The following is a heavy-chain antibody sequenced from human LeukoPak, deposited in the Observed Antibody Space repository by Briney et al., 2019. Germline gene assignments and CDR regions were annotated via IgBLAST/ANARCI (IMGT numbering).Heavy chain of an antibody. Sequence: PGGSLRLSCAASGFTFSNYWMSWVPQAPGKGLEGEGNIKQEGGEKYYVDSVTGRFTISRHNAKNSLYLQMTSLRAQDTAVYYCARQSSGNYYRYGMDVWGQGTTVTVSS. D-gene: IGHD3-10*01. J-gene: IGHJ6*02. CDR1: GFTFSNYW. CDR3: ARQSSGNYYRYGMDV. V-gene: IGHV3-7*02. CDR2: IKQEGGEK.